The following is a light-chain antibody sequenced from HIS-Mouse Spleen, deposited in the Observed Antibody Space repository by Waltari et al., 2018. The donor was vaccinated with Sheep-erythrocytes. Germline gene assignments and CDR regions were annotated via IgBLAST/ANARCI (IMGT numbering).Light chain of an antibody. CDR1: QSVLYSSNNKNY. V-gene: IGKV4-1*01. J-gene: IGKJ4*01. Sequence: DIVMTQSPDSLAVSLGERATINCKSSQSVLYSSNNKNYFAWYQQKPGQPPKLLIYWASNREPGVPDRFSGRGSGTDFTLTISSLQAEDVAVYYCQQDTSTLTFGGGTKVEIK. CDR2: WAS. CDR3: QQDTSTLT.